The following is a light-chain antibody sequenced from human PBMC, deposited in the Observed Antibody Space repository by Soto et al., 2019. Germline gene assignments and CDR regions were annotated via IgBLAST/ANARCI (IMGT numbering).Light chain of an antibody. Sequence: DIVMTQSPDSLAVSLGERATINCKSSQTVLYSSNNKNSLVWYQQKPGQPPRPLIYWASTRESGVPDRFSGSGSGTDFTLTISSLQAEDVAVYFCQQYYTTPPTFGQGTKVEI. CDR1: QTVLYSSNNKNS. J-gene: IGKJ1*01. CDR2: WAS. CDR3: QQYYTTPPT. V-gene: IGKV4-1*01.